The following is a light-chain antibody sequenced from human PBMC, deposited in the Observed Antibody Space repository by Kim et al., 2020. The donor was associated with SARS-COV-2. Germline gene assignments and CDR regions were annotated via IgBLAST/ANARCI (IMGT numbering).Light chain of an antibody. CDR1: QSISNW. CDR3: QQYHSFPYT. J-gene: IGKJ2*01. Sequence: DIQMTQPPPTLSASVGDRVTITCRASQSISNWLAWYQHKPGKAPKLLISKASTLESGVPLRFIGGGSGTEFTLTISSLQPDDFATYYCQQYHSFPYTFGQGTKVDIK. CDR2: KAS. V-gene: IGKV1-5*03.